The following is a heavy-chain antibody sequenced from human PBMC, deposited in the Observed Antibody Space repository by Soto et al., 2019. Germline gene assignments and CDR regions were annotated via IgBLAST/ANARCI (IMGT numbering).Heavy chain of an antibody. CDR2: IYYTGIT. Sequence: SETLSLTCSVSGGSITSSYWSWIRQPPGKGLEYIGYIYYTGITNYNPSLNNRVTMSVDTSKNQLSLILNSVTTADTAVYYCATGARHPASWGPGTLVTVSS. CDR3: ATGARHPAS. CDR1: GGSITSSY. V-gene: IGHV4-59*01. J-gene: IGHJ5*02.